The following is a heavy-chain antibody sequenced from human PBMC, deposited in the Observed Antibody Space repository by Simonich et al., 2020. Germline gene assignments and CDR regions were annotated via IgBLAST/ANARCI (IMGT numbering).Heavy chain of an antibody. CDR2: IKQDGSEK. CDR3: ARDGLGTAYYYYMDV. D-gene: IGHD7-27*01. CDR1: GFPFRSYW. V-gene: IGHV3-7*01. J-gene: IGHJ6*03. Sequence: EVQLVESGGGLVQPWGSLRLSFAASGFPFRSYWMSWVRQAPGKGLEWVANIKQDGSEKNYVDSVKGRFTISRDNAKNSLYLQMNSLRAEDTAVYYCARDGLGTAYYYYMDVWGKGTTVTVSS.